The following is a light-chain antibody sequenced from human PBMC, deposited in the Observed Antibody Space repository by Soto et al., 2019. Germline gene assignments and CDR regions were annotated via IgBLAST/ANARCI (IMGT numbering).Light chain of an antibody. CDR1: NRDVGSYNL. V-gene: IGLV2-14*01. Sequence: QSALTQPASVSGSPGQSITIACTGTNRDVGSYNLVSWYQQSPGEAPKLIISEVRNRPSGISYRFTGSKSGNTASLTISGLQAEDEADYYCSSYTTTSTLVFGGGTKLTVL. CDR3: SSYTTTSTLV. J-gene: IGLJ3*02. CDR2: EVR.